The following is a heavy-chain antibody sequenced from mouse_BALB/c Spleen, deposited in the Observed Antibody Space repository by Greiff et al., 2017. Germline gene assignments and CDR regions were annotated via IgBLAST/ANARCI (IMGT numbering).Heavy chain of an antibody. Sequence: QVQLKESGPGLVAPSQSLSITCTVSGFSLTSYGVHWVRQPPGKGLEWLGVIWAGGSTNYNSALMSRLSISKNNSKSQVFLKMNSLQTDDTAMYYCAGDPYIGNYMAMDSGGQGTPATVPS. V-gene: IGHV2-9*02. J-gene: IGHJ4*01. CDR2: IWAGGST. CDR3: AGDPYIGNYMAMDS. D-gene: IGHD1-1*01. CDR1: GFSLTSYG.